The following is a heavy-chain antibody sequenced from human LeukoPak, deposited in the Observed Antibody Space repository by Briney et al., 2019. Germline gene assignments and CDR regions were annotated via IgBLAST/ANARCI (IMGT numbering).Heavy chain of an antibody. V-gene: IGHV1-46*01. CDR1: GYTFTSHY. J-gene: IGHJ6*02. CDR2: INPSGGST. D-gene: IGHD2-8*01. CDR3: ARDGIVPEDLYYYGMDV. Sequence: ASVKVSCKASGYTFTSHYMHWVRQAPGQGLEWMGIINPSGGSTSYAQKFQGRVTMTRDTSTSTVYMELSSLRSEDTAVYYCARDGIVPEDLYYYGMDVWGQGTTVTVSS.